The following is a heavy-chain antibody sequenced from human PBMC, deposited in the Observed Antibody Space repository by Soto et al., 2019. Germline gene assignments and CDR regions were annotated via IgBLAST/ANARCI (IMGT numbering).Heavy chain of an antibody. D-gene: IGHD2-2*01. CDR2: ISGDGVDK. CDR1: GFSFSSLA. J-gene: IGHJ4*02. Sequence: PGGSLRLSCLASGFSFSSLAMHWVRQGPGTGLESVSAISGDGVDKYYADSVRGRFTISRDTSKNTLYLQMNSLTTDDTAVYYCVTALQPVALLGFFDFWGQGTPVTVSS. CDR3: VTALQPVALLGFFDF. V-gene: IGHV3-64D*06.